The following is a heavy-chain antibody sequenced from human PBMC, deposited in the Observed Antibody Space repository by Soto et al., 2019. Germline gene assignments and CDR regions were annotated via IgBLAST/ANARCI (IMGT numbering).Heavy chain of an antibody. D-gene: IGHD3-10*01. CDR3: AREARGFGY. Sequence: EVQLVESGGGSIQTGGSLRLSCAASGFTFSSYNMNWVRQAPGKGLEWISYISSTGSTTYYADSVKGRFTTSRDNAKNSLFLQMNSLRDEDTAVHYCAREARGFGYWGQGTLVTVSS. CDR2: ISSTGSTT. J-gene: IGHJ4*02. CDR1: GFTFSSYN. V-gene: IGHV3-48*02.